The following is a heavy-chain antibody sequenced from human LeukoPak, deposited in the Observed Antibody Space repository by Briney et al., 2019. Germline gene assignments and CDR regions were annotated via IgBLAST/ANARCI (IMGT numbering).Heavy chain of an antibody. D-gene: IGHD3-3*01. Sequence: PSETLSLTCTVSGGSISSSSYYWGWIRQPPGKGLEWIGSIYYSGSTYYNPSLKSRVTISVDTSKNQFSLKLSSVTAADTAVYYCARYPAYYDFWSGYSHYYYYMDVWGKGTTVTVSS. J-gene: IGHJ6*03. CDR2: IYYSGST. V-gene: IGHV4-39*01. CDR1: GGSISSSSYY. CDR3: ARYPAYYDFWSGYSHYYYYMDV.